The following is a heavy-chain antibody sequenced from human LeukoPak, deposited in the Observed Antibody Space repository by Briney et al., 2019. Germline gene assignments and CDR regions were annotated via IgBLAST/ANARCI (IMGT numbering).Heavy chain of an antibody. CDR2: IYYSGST. J-gene: IGHJ4*02. Sequence: PSETLSLTCTVSGPSISSYYWSWIRQPPGKGLEWIGYIYYSGSTNYNPSLKSRVTISVDTSKNQFSLKLSSVTAADTAVYYCARHKSGSYYSLDYWGQGTLVTVSS. V-gene: IGHV4-59*08. CDR3: ARHKSGSYYSLDY. CDR1: GPSISSYY. D-gene: IGHD1-26*01.